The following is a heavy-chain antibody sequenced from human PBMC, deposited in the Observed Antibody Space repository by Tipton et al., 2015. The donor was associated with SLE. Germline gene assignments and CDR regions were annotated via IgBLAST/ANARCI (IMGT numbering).Heavy chain of an antibody. Sequence: TLSLTCTVSGGSISSADFYWNWIRQHPRKGLEWIGFIDYGGSTYYNPSLKSRVTISPDTSKNQFSLNLTSVTAADTAVYYCARALGYCSSTSCSNWFDPWGQGTLVTVSS. CDR3: ARALGYCSSTSCSNWFDP. V-gene: IGHV4-31*03. D-gene: IGHD2-2*01. J-gene: IGHJ5*02. CDR1: GGSISSADFY. CDR2: IDYGGST.